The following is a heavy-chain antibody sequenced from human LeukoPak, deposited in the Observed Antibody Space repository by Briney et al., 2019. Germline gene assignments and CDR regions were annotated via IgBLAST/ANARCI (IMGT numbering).Heavy chain of an antibody. V-gene: IGHV4-4*07. CDR3: AKALKVDTFDY. D-gene: IGHD1-26*01. J-gene: IGHJ4*02. CDR2: IYSSGST. CDR1: GGSISSYY. Sequence: SETLSLTCTASGGSISSYYWSWIRQPAGKGLEWIGRIYSSGSTNYKPSLKSRVTMSVDTSKNQFSLKLSCVTAADTAVYYCAKALKVDTFDYWGQGTLVTVSS.